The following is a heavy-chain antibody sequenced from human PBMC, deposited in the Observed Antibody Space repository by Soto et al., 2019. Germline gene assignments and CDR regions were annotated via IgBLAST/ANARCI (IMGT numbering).Heavy chain of an antibody. D-gene: IGHD4-17*01. CDR1: GGSISSYY. CDR2: IYYSGST. V-gene: IGHV4-59*01. CDR3: ARVDYYGELDY. J-gene: IGHJ4*02. Sequence: QVQLQESGPGLVKPSETLSLTCTVSGGSISSYYWSWIRQPPGKGLAWSGYIYYSGSTNYNPSLTSRVTISVDKSQNLFFLKLSSVTSADTAVYYCARVDYYGELDYWGQGTLVTVSS.